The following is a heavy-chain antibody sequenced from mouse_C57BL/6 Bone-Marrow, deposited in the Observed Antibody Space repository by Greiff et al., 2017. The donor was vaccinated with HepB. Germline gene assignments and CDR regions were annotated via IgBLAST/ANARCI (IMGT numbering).Heavy chain of an antibody. CDR1: GYTFTSYW. D-gene: IGHD2-1*01. CDR2: IDPSDSYT. V-gene: IGHV1-69*01. J-gene: IGHJ2*01. Sequence: QVQLQQPGAELVMPGASVKLSCKASGYTFTSYWMHWVKQRPGQGLEWIGEIDPSDSYTNYNQKFKGKSTVTVDKSSSTAYMQLSSLTSEDSAVYYCARSNYGNYVYYWGQGTTLTVSS. CDR3: ARSNYGNYVYY.